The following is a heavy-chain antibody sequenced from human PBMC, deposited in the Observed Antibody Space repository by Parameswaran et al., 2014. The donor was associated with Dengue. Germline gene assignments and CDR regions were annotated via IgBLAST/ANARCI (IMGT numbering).Heavy chain of an antibody. Sequence: WVRQAPGQGLEWMGWINPNSGGTNYAQKFQGRVTMTRDTSISTAYMELSRLRSDDTAVYYCARDYDIRRRAKFGYWGQGTLVTVSS. CDR2: INPNSGGT. J-gene: IGHJ4*02. CDR3: ARDYDIRRRAKFGY. V-gene: IGHV1-2*02. D-gene: IGHD3-9*01.